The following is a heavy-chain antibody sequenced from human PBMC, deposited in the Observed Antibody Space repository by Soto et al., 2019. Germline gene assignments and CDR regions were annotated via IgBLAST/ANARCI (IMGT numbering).Heavy chain of an antibody. CDR3: ARGSVGAADPRFHAFDI. V-gene: IGHV3-33*01. CDR2: IWYDGSNK. CDR1: GFTFSSYG. D-gene: IGHD1-26*01. J-gene: IGHJ3*02. Sequence: GGSLRLSCAASGFTFSSYGMHCVRQAPGKGLEWVAVIWYDGSNKYYADSVKGRFTISRDNSKNTLYLQMNSLRAEDTAVYYCARGSVGAADPRFHAFDIWGQGTMVTVSS.